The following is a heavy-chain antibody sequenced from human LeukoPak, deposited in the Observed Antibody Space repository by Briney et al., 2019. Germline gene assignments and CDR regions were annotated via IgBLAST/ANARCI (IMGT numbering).Heavy chain of an antibody. V-gene: IGHV4-59*01. Sequence: RPSETLSLTCTVSGGSISGYFWSWIRQPPGKGLEWIGYISYSGDTNYNPSLKSRVVISVDTSKNQFSLKLSSVTAADTAVYFCARYYCSGGRCYHFDYWGQGTLVTVSS. D-gene: IGHD2-15*01. CDR2: ISYSGDT. CDR1: GGSISGYF. CDR3: ARYYCSGGRCYHFDY. J-gene: IGHJ4*02.